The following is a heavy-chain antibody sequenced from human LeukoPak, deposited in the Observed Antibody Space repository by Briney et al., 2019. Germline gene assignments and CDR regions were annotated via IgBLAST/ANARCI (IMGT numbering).Heavy chain of an antibody. Sequence: GESLKISCKGSGYNFTNYRIRWVRQMPGKGLEWMGRIDPSNSYTNYSPPFQGHVTISADRSISTAYLQWNSLKASDTAMYYCARHADYHILTGFDYWGQGTLVTVS. D-gene: IGHD3-9*01. CDR1: GYNFTNYR. J-gene: IGHJ4*02. V-gene: IGHV5-10-1*01. CDR3: ARHADYHILTGFDY. CDR2: IDPSNSYT.